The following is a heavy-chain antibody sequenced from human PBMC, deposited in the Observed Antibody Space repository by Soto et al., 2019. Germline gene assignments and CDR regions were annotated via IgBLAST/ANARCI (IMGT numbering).Heavy chain of an antibody. CDR1: GGTFSSYA. CDR3: ARAPLYSSSSGAY. CDR2: FIPIFGTA. J-gene: IGHJ4*02. D-gene: IGHD6-6*01. V-gene: IGHV1-69*13. Sequence: ASVKVSCKASGGTFSSYAISWVRQAPGQGLEWMGGFIPIFGTANYAQKFQGRVTITADESTSTAYMELSSLRSEDTAVYYCARAPLYSSSSGAYWGQGTLVTVSS.